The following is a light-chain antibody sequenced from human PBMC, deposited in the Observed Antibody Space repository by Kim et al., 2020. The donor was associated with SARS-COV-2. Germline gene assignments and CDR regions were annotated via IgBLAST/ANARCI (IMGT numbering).Light chain of an antibody. CDR3: SSYTSSSTRV. CDR2: DVS. V-gene: IGLV2-14*03. CDR1: SNDVGCYNY. Sequence: GQSISVSCTGTSNDVGCYNYVSWYQQHPGKAPKRMIYDVSNRPSGVSNRFSGSKSGNTASLTISGLQAEDEADYYCSSYTSSSTRVFGGGTQLTVL. J-gene: IGLJ3*02.